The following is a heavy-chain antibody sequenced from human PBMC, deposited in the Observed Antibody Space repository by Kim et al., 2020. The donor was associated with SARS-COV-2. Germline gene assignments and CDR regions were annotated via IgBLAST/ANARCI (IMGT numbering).Heavy chain of an antibody. J-gene: IGHJ4*02. CDR1: GGSFSGYY. V-gene: IGHV4-34*01. D-gene: IGHD6-13*01. CDR3: ARSISSSWYWSFDY. CDR2: INYSGST. Sequence: SETLSLTCAVYGGSFSGYYWSWIRQPPGKGLEWIGEINYSGSTNYNPSLKSRVTISVDTSKNQFSLKLSSVTAADTAVYYCARSISSSWYWSFDYWGQGTLVTVSS.